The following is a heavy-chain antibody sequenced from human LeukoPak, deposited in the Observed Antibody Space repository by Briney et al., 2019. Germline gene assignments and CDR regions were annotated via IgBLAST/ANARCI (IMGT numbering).Heavy chain of an antibody. CDR2: IWYDGSNK. J-gene: IGHJ4*02. D-gene: IGHD6-19*01. CDR1: GFTFSSYG. CDR3: AKGLAVAVAGTHYFDY. Sequence: PGRSLRLSCAASGFTFSSYGMHWVRQAPGKGLEGVAVIWYDGSNKYYADSVKGRFTICRDNSKNTLYLQMNSLRAEDTAVYYCAKGLAVAVAGTHYFDYWGQGTLVTVSS. V-gene: IGHV3-33*06.